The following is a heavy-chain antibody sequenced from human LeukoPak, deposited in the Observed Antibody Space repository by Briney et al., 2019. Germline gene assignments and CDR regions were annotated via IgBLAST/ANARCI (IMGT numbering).Heavy chain of an antibody. V-gene: IGHV4-34*01. J-gene: IGHJ5*02. CDR1: GGSFSGYY. CDR2: INHSGST. Sequence: SETLSLTCAVYGGSFSGYYWSWIRRPPGKGLEWIGEINHSGSTNYNPSLKSRVTISVDTSKNQFSLKLSSVTAADTAVYYCARGTLVLRYFDWLPRTRNWFDPWGQGTLVTASS. D-gene: IGHD3-9*01. CDR3: ARGTLVLRYFDWLPRTRNWFDP.